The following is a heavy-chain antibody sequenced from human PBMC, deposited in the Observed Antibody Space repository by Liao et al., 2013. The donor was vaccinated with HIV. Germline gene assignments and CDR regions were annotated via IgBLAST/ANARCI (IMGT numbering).Heavy chain of an antibody. CDR3: ARGDPRRSFLDP. Sequence: QVQLQESGPGLVKPSETLSLTCTVSGGSISNYYWSWIRQPAGKGLEWIGRIYSSGSTNYNPSLKSRVTMSVDTSKNHFSLNLNSATAADTATYYCARGDPRRSFLDPWGQGSLVTVSS. CDR1: GGSISNYY. V-gene: IGHV4-4*07. D-gene: IGHD2-21*02. CDR2: IYSSGST. J-gene: IGHJ5*02.